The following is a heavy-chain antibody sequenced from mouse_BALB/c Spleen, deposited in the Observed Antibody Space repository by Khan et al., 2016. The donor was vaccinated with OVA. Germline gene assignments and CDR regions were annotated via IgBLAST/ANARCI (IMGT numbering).Heavy chain of an antibody. D-gene: IGHD1-1*01. CDR3: ARIYGSDFDY. J-gene: IGHJ2*01. CDR2: INPHIGET. CDR1: GYSFTGYF. Sequence: EVELVESGPELVKPGASVKISCKASGYSFTGYFMHWVMQSHGKSLEWIGRINPHIGETFYNQKFKGKATLTVDESSSTAHMELRSLASEDSAVXFCARIYGSDFDYWGQGTTLTVSS. V-gene: IGHV1-20*02.